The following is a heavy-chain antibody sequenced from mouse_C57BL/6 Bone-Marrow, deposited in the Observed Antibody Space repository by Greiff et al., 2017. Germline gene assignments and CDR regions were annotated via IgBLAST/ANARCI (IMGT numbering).Heavy chain of an antibody. Sequence: EVQGVESGGDLVKPGGSLKLSCAASGFTFSSYGMSWVRQTPDKRLEWVATISSGGSYTYYPDSVKGRFTISRDDAKNTLYLQMSSLKSEDTAMYYCGRLAGYYAMDYWGQGTSVTVSS. CDR1: GFTFSSYG. CDR3: GRLAGYYAMDY. V-gene: IGHV5-6*01. D-gene: IGHD3-3*01. J-gene: IGHJ4*01. CDR2: ISSGGSYT.